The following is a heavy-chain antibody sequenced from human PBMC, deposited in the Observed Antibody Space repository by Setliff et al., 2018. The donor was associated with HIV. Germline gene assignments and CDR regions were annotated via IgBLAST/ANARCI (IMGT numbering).Heavy chain of an antibody. D-gene: IGHD2-2*01. V-gene: IGHV4-39*07. CDR3: LRLYRGSSTKEKSDS. J-gene: IGHJ4*02. CDR2: INYGGAP. Sequence: SETLSLTCTVSTDSLSSSTNHWGWIRQPPGKGLEWIGNINYGGAPYYNPSLKSRVTISIDTSKSQFSLKLTSVTAADTAVYFCLRLYRGSSTKEKSDSWGQGVLVTVSS. CDR1: TDSLSSSTNH.